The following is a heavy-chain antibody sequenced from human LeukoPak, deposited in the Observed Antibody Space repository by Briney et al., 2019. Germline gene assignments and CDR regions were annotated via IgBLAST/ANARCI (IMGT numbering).Heavy chain of an antibody. CDR2: IIPIFGTA. CDR1: GGTFSSYA. CDR3: AREGVGTYYYDSSGEFDY. D-gene: IGHD3-22*01. Sequence: SVKVSCKASGGTFSSYAISWVRQAPGQGLEWMGGIIPIFGTANYAQKFQGRVTITADESTSTAYMELSSLRSEDTAVYYCAREGVGTYYYDSSGEFDYWGQGTLVTVSS. V-gene: IGHV1-69*13. J-gene: IGHJ4*02.